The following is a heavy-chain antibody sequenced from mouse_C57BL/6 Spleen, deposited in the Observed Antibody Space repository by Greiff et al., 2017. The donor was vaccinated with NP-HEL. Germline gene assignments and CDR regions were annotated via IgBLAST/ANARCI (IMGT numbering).Heavy chain of an antibody. D-gene: IGHD6-1*01. CDR2: ISNLAYSI. Sequence: EVQGVESGGGLVQPGGSLKLSCAASGFTFSDYGMAWVRQAPRKGPEWVAFISNLAYSIYYADTVTGRFTISRENAKNTLYREMSSLRSEDTAMYYCARHGSPFYAMDYWGQGTSVTVSS. CDR1: GFTFSDYG. V-gene: IGHV5-15*01. J-gene: IGHJ4*01. CDR3: ARHGSPFYAMDY.